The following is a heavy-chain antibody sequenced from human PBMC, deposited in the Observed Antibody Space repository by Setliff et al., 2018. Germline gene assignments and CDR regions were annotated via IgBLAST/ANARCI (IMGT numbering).Heavy chain of an antibody. J-gene: IGHJ4*02. D-gene: IGHD2-21*02. CDR3: SKKTLYLQMNSLRAEDTAVYYCAKDLWPTCGGDCYRPFDY. V-gene: IGHV4-61*02. Sequence: SETLSLTCSVSGGSITGGGYYWNWIRQPAGKGLEWIGRLSTSLSSSGTATYNPSLKSRATIYVGPADNQLSLRLDSVKGRFPISRDNSKKTLYLQMNSLRAEDTAVYYCAKDLWPTCGGDCYRPFDYWGQGTLVTVSS. CDR1: GGSITGGGYY. CDR2: LSTSLSSSGTA.